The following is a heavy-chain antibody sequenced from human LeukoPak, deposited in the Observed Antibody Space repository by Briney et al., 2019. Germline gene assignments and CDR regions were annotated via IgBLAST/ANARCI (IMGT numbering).Heavy chain of an antibody. CDR3: ARHSSTWNNWFDP. V-gene: IGHV4-39*01. CDR2: IFYSGST. J-gene: IGHJ5*02. D-gene: IGHD6-13*01. CDR1: GGSISSTSYY. Sequence: SETLSLTCTVSGGSISSTSYYWGWLRQPPGTGLEWIGSIFYSGSTYYNPSLKSRVTISVDTSKNHFSLKLSSVTAADTAVYYCARHSSTWNNWFDPWGQGTLVTVSS.